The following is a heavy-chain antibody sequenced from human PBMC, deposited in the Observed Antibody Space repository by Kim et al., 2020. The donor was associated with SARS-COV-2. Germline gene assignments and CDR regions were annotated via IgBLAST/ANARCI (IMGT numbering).Heavy chain of an antibody. CDR1: GYTLTELS. Sequence: ASVKVSCKVSGYTLTELSMHWVRQAPGKGLEWMGGFDPEDGETIYAQKFQGRVTMTEDTSTDTAYMELSSLRSEDTAVYYCATILGNIAAAGNLYFDLWGRGALVTVSA. CDR2: FDPEDGET. V-gene: IGHV1-24*01. J-gene: IGHJ2*01. D-gene: IGHD6-13*01. CDR3: ATILGNIAAAGNLYFDL.